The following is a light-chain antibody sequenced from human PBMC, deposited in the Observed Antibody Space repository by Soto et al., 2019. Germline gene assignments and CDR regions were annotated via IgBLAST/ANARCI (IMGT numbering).Light chain of an antibody. CDR2: AAS. J-gene: IGKJ3*01. CDR3: EEYNSAPYA. V-gene: IGKV1-27*01. CDR1: QGISNY. Sequence: DIQMTQSPSSLSASVGDRVTITCRASQGISNYLAWYQQKPGKVPTLLIYAASTLQSGVPPRFSGSGSATDFTLTISSLPIEDLATEYYEEYNSAPYACGPGTKVDIK.